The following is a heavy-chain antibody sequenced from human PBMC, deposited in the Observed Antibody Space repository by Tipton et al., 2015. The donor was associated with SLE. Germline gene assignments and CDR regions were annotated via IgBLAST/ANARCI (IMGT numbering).Heavy chain of an antibody. V-gene: IGHV4-38-2*02. J-gene: IGHJ5*02. CDR2: IYHGGST. CDR1: GYSISSGYY. Sequence: TLSLTCTVSGYSISSGYYWGWIRQPPGKGLEWIGSIYHGGSTYYNPSLKSRVTISVDTSKNQFSLKLSSVTAADTAVYYCARDLKGLGTYNWFDPWGQGTLATVSS. CDR3: ARDLKGLGTYNWFDP. D-gene: IGHD7-27*01.